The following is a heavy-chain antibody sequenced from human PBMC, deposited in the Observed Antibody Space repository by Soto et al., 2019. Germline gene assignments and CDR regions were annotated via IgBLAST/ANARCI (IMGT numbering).Heavy chain of an antibody. D-gene: IGHD3-22*01. CDR3: ARVRRMIVVEWYFDY. Sequence: QVQLVQSGAEVKKPGSSVKVSCKASGGTFSSYAISWVRQAPGQGLEWMGGIIPIFGTANYAQKFQGRVTITADESTSTASMELSSLRSEDTAVYYCARVRRMIVVEWYFDYWGQGTLVTVSS. CDR2: IIPIFGTA. J-gene: IGHJ4*02. CDR1: GGTFSSYA. V-gene: IGHV1-69*01.